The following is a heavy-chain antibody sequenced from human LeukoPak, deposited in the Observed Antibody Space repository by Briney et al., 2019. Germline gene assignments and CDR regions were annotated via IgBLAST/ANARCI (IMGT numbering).Heavy chain of an antibody. D-gene: IGHD3-9*01. CDR1: GFTFSSYA. V-gene: IGHV3-23*01. J-gene: IGHJ4*02. CDR2: ISGSGGST. CDR3: ANGQPGYFNHFDY. Sequence: GGSLRLSCAASGFTFSSYAMSWARQAPGKGLEWVSAISGSGGSTYYADSVKGRFTISRDNSKNTLYLQMNSLRAEDTAVYYCANGQPGYFNHFDYWGQGTLVTVSS.